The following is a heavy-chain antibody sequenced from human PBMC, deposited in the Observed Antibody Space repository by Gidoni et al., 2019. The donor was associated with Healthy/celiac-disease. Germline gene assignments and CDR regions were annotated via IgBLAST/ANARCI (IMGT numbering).Heavy chain of an antibody. J-gene: IGHJ3*02. CDR2: IIPILGRA. CDR3: ARGITSPLSGDAFDI. D-gene: IGHD6-25*01. CDR1: GGTFSIYA. Sequence: QVQLVQSGAEVKKPGSSLKVSCTASGGTFSIYAISWVRQAPGQGLEWMGRIIPILGRANYAQKCQGRVTSTAEKSTSTAYMELSSLRSEDTAVYYCARGITSPLSGDAFDIWGQGTMVTVSS. V-gene: IGHV1-69*04.